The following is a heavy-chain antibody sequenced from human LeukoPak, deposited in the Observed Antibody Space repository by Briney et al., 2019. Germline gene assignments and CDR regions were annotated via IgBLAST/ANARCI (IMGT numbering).Heavy chain of an antibody. Sequence: QTGGSLRLSCAASGFTFSSYAMHWVRQAPGRGLEWVAVISYDGSNKYYADSVKGRFTISRDNSKNTLYLQMNSLRAEDTAVYYCARDMDIVVVVAAVGAFDIWGQGTMVTVSS. D-gene: IGHD2-15*01. CDR2: ISYDGSNK. V-gene: IGHV3-30*04. J-gene: IGHJ3*02. CDR1: GFTFSSYA. CDR3: ARDMDIVVVVAAVGAFDI.